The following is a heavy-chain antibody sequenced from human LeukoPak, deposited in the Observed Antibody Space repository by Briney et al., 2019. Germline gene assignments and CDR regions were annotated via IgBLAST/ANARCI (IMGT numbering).Heavy chain of an antibody. V-gene: IGHV3-30-3*01. D-gene: IGHD3-10*01. CDR2: ISYDGSNK. CDR1: GFTFSSYA. Sequence: GRSLRLSCAASGFTFSSYAMHWVRQAPGKGLEGVAVISYDGSNKYYADSVKGRFTISRDDSKNTLYLQMNSLRAEDTAVYYCARDLRGLLWFGELFSTFDYWGQGTLVTVSS. CDR3: ARDLRGLLWFGELFSTFDY. J-gene: IGHJ4*02.